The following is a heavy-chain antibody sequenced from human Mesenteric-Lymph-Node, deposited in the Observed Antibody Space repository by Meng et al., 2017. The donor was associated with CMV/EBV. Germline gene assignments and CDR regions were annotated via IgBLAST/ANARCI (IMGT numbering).Heavy chain of an antibody. J-gene: IGHJ6*02. CDR3: ARDQDSGSSQFYSHYYGMDV. CDR2: INSDGSRT. CDR1: RFTFRNYW. D-gene: IGHD6-6*01. V-gene: IGHV3-74*03. Sequence: GGSLRLSCAASRFTFRNYWMHWVRQVPGKGLVWVSRINSDGSRTKYADSVKGRFTISRDNAKNTVSLQMDSLRPEDTAMYYCARDQDSGSSQFYSHYYGMDVWGQGTTVTVSS.